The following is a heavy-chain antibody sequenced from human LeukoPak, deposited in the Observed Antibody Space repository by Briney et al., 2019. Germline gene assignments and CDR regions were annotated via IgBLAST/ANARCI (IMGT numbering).Heavy chain of an antibody. CDR3: AKVGSGWYSGFDY. V-gene: IGHV3-23*01. Sequence: GGSLRLSCAASGFTFSSYWMHWVRQVPGKGLEWVSAISGSGGSTYYADSVKGRFTISRDNSKNTLYLQMNSLRAEDTAVYYCAKVGSGWYSGFDYWGQGTLVTVSS. D-gene: IGHD6-19*01. CDR2: ISGSGGST. CDR1: GFTFSSYW. J-gene: IGHJ4*02.